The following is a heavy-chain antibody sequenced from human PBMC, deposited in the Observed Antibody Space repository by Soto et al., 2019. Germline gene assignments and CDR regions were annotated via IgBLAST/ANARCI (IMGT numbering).Heavy chain of an antibody. D-gene: IGHD5-12*01. V-gene: IGHV1-46*01. Sequence: ASVKVSCKTSGYIFTSYYIHWVRQAPGQGLEWMGIINPSGGTTTYAQKFQGRVTMTRDTSTSTAYMELSSLRSEDTAVYYCARDRRDGYNTFDYWGQGTLVTVSS. CDR3: ARDRRDGYNTFDY. CDR1: GYIFTSYY. J-gene: IGHJ4*02. CDR2: INPSGGTT.